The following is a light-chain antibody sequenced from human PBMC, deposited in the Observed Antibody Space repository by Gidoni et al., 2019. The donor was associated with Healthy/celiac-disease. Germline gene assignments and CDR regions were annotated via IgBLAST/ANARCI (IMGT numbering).Light chain of an antibody. CDR2: KAS. V-gene: IGKV1-5*03. Sequence: DIQMTQSPSTLSASVGDRVTITCRASQSISSWLAWYQQKPGKAPKLLIYKASSLESGVPSRFIGSGSVTEFTLTISSLQPDDFATYYCQQYNSYSSLTFGGGTKVEIK. CDR3: QQYNSYSSLT. J-gene: IGKJ4*01. CDR1: QSISSW.